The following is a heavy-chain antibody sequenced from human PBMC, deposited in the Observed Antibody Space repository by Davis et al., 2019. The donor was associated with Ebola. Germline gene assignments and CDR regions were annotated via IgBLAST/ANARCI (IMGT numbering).Heavy chain of an antibody. V-gene: IGHV3-7*03. D-gene: IGHD2-2*01. J-gene: IGHJ6*02. CDR2: IKQDRSEK. CDR1: GFTFSSYW. CDR3: ATGYCSSTSCHYYYYGMDV. Sequence: GESLKISCAASGFTFSSYWMSWVRQAPGKGLEWVANIKQDRSEKYYVDSVKGRFTISRDNAKNSLYLQMNSLRAEDTAVYYCATGYCSSTSCHYYYYGMDVWGQGTTVTVSS.